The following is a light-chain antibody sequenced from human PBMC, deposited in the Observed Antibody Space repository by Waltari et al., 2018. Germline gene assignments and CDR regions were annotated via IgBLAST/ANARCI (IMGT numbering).Light chain of an antibody. CDR1: QSISKY. CDR2: AAS. J-gene: IGKJ1*01. Sequence: EVVLTQSPGTLSLSPGERATLSCRASQSISKYLVWYQQSPGQAPRLLIYAASTRATGIPDRFRGRGFGTDFSLTISRLEPEDFAVYYCQNHERLPATFGQGTRVEIK. CDR3: QNHERLPAT. V-gene: IGKV3-20*01.